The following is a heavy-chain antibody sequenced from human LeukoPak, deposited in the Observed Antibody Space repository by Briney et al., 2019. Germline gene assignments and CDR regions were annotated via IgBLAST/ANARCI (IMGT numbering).Heavy chain of an antibody. J-gene: IGHJ4*02. Sequence: ASVTVSCKSSGYTFTDYYMHWARQAPRQGLERMGWINPNGGGTNYAQQFQGRATMTRDTSISTPYIALSRLRSDDTAVYYCAGVTTSMAYWGQGTLVTVSS. V-gene: IGHV1-2*02. CDR1: GYTFTDYY. D-gene: IGHD5-24*01. CDR2: INPNGGGT. CDR3: AGVTTSMAY.